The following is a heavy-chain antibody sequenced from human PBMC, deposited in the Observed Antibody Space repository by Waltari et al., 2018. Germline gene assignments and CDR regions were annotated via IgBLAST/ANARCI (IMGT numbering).Heavy chain of an antibody. Sequence: QVQLQESGPGLVKPSETLSLTCTVSGGSISSYYWSWIRQPAGKGLEWIGRIYTSGSTNYNPSLKSRVTRAVDTSKNQFALKLSSVTAADTAVYYCARDHLSSASTNWYFDLWGRGTLVTVSS. V-gene: IGHV4-4*07. CDR3: ARDHLSSASTNWYFDL. CDR2: IYTSGST. CDR1: GGSISSYY. D-gene: IGHD6-6*01. J-gene: IGHJ2*01.